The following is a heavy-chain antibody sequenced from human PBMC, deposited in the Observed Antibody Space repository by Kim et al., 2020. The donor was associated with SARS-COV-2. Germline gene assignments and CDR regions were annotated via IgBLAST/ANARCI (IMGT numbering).Heavy chain of an antibody. CDR1: GGSISSGGYY. Sequence: SETLSLTCTVSGGSISSGGYYWSWIRQHPGKGLEWIGYIYYSGSTYYNPSLKSRVTISVDTSKNQFSLKLSSVTAADTAVYYCARDRCCDPVQQGAFDPWGQGTLVTVSS. CDR2: IYYSGST. CDR3: ARDRCCDPVQQGAFDP. J-gene: IGHJ5*02. V-gene: IGHV4-31*03. D-gene: IGHD6-13*01.